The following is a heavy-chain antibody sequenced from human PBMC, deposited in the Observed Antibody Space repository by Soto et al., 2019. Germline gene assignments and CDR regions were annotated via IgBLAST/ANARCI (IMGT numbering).Heavy chain of an antibody. CDR3: AKDSDGYFDY. CDR1: GFTFSSYG. V-gene: IGHV3-30*18. CDR2: ISYDGSNK. Sequence: QVQLVESGGGVVQPGRSLRLSCAASGFTFSSYGMHWVRQAPGKGLEWVAVISYDGSNKYYADSVKGRFTISRDNSKNTLYLQMNSLRAEDMAVYYCAKDSDGYFDYWGQGTLVTVSS. D-gene: IGHD1-26*01. J-gene: IGHJ4*02.